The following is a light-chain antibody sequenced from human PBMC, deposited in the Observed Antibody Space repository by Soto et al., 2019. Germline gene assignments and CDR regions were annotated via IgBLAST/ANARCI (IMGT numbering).Light chain of an antibody. CDR3: AAWDDSLSGLYV. J-gene: IGLJ1*01. Sequence: QSVLTQPPSASGTPGQRVTISCSGSSSNIGRNYVYWYQQLPGTAPKLLIYRNNQRPSGVPGRFSGSKSGTSASLAISGLRSEDEADYFCAAWDDSLSGLYVFGTGTKRTVL. CDR2: RNN. CDR1: SSNIGRNY. V-gene: IGLV1-47*01.